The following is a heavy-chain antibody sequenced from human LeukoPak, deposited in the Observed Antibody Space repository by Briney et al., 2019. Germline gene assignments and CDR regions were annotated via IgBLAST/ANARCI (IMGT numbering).Heavy chain of an antibody. CDR1: GGSLSGYY. J-gene: IGHJ4*02. CDR3: ARGGFDYSGYDTGADFDY. D-gene: IGHD5-12*01. V-gene: IGHV4-34*01. CDR2: INLIGSS. Sequence: SETPSHSRALSGGSLSGYYWSWIRQPPRKGLEWIGEINLIGSSNYNTSLKSRVTISVDTSKNQFSLKLISVTVTDTAVYYCARGGFDYSGYDTGADFDYWDQGTLVTVSS.